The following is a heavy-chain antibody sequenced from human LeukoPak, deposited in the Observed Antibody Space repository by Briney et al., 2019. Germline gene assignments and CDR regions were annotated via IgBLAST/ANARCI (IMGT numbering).Heavy chain of an antibody. V-gene: IGHV1-2*04. CDR2: INPNSGGT. Sequence: ASVKVSCTASGYTFTGYYMHWVRQAPGQGLEWMGWINPNSGGTNYAQKFQGWVTMTRDTSISTAYMELSRLRSDDTAVYYCARSPKYDYVWGSYPDDAFDIWGQGTMVTVSS. J-gene: IGHJ3*02. D-gene: IGHD3-16*02. CDR1: GYTFTGYY. CDR3: ARSPKYDYVWGSYPDDAFDI.